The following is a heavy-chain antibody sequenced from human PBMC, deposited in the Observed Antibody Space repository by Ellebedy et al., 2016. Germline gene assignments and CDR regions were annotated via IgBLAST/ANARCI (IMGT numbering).Heavy chain of an antibody. CDR1: GFTFSSHA. D-gene: IGHD1-26*01. CDR2: ISYDESYK. V-gene: IGHV3-30-3*01. Sequence: GESLKISCAASGFTFSSHAMHWVRQSPGKGLEWVAIISYDESYKDHADSVKGRFTISRDNSKNTLYLQMNSLREGDTAIYYCLAEVGSRAFHIWGQGTMVTVSS. J-gene: IGHJ3*02. CDR3: LAEVGSRAFHI.